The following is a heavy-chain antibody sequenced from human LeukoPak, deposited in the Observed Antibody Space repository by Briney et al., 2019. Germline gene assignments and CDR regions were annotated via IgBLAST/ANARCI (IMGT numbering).Heavy chain of an antibody. Sequence: PGGSLRLSCAASGFTFSNYVMSWVRQAPGRGLEWVASISYDGSKKYFIDSVKGRFTISRANSKKTLYLQMSSLRAEDTAVYHCAREFEYGSGSSFDYWGQGTLVTVSS. CDR3: AREFEYGSGSSFDY. V-gene: IGHV3-30*03. CDR1: GFTFSNYV. CDR2: ISYDGSKK. J-gene: IGHJ4*02. D-gene: IGHD3-10*01.